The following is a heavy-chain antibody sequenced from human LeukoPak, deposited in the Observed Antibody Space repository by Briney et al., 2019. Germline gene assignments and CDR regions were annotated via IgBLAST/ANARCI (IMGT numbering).Heavy chain of an antibody. CDR1: GFTFSSYS. J-gene: IGHJ6*03. D-gene: IGHD3-9*01. CDR2: ISSSSSTI. CDR3: ASTPYFDWLFDYYYYYYMDV. Sequence: QPGGSLRLSCAASGFTFSSYSMNWVRQAPGKGLEWVSYISSSSSTIYYADSVRGRFTISRDNAKNSLYLQMNSLRAEDTAVYYCASTPYFDWLFDYYYYYYMDVWGKGTTVTVSS. V-gene: IGHV3-48*01.